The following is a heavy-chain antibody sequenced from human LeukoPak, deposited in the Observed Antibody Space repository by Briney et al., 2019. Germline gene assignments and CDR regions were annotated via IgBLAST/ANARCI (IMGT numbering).Heavy chain of an antibody. V-gene: IGHV4-34*01. CDR2: INHSGST. CDR1: GGSFSGYY. CDR3: ARTRSHDYVWGSYLPRGSFDY. J-gene: IGHJ4*02. Sequence: PSETLSLTCAVYGGSFSGYYWSWIRQPPGKGLEWIGEINHSGSTNYNPSLKSRVTISVDTSKNQFSLKLSPVTAADMAVYYWARTRSHDYVWGSYLPRGSFDYWGQGTLVTVSS. D-gene: IGHD3-16*02.